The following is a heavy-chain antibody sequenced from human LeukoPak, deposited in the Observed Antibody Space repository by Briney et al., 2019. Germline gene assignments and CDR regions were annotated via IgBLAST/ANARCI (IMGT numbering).Heavy chain of an antibody. CDR1: GGSISSYY. V-gene: IGHV4-4*07. Sequence: MPSETLSLTCTISGGSISSYYWSWIRRPAGKTLEWIGRIYASGSTNYNPSLKSRVTMSVDTSKNQFSLKLSSVTAADTAVYYCARDIRSSGGWFDPWGQGTRVTVSS. D-gene: IGHD6-6*01. J-gene: IGHJ5*02. CDR2: IYASGST. CDR3: ARDIRSSGGWFDP.